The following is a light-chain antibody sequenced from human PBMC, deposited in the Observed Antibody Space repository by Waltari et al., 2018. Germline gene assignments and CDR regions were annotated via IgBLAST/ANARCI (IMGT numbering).Light chain of an antibody. CDR2: DVS. CDR1: SSDVCGYEF. Sequence: QSALTQPASVSGSPGQPFTISCPGTSSDVCGYEFVSWYQQHPGKAPKLLIYDVSNRPSGVSNRFAGSRSGNTASLTISDLQTDDEADYFCSSYTANSLVLFGGGTQVTVL. J-gene: IGLJ2*01. V-gene: IGLV2-14*03. CDR3: SSYTANSLVL.